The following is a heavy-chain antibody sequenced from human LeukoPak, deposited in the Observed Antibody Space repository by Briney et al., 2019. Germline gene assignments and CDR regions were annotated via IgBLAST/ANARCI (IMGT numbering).Heavy chain of an antibody. Sequence: GGSLRLSCAASGFTFSSYAMSWVRQAPGKGLEWVSAISGSGGSTYYADSVKGRFTISRDNSKNTLYVQMNSLRGEDTAVYYCAKDTSAYFWNDYMDVWGKGTTVTVSS. J-gene: IGHJ6*03. CDR1: GFTFSSYA. V-gene: IGHV3-23*01. D-gene: IGHD3-3*01. CDR3: AKDTSAYFWNDYMDV. CDR2: ISGSGGST.